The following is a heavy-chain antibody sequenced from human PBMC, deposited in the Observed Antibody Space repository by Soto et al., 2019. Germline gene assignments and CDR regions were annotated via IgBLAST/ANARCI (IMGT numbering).Heavy chain of an antibody. CDR2: IYYSGST. V-gene: IGHV4-59*08. CDR3: ARLIGDSWLDS. Sequence: SETLSLTCTVSGGSISSYYWSWIRQPPGKGLEWIGYIYYSGSTNYNPSLKSRVTISVDTSKNQFSLQLNSVTPDDTAVYYCARLIGDSWLDSWGQGTLVTVSS. CDR1: GGSISSYY. J-gene: IGHJ5*01.